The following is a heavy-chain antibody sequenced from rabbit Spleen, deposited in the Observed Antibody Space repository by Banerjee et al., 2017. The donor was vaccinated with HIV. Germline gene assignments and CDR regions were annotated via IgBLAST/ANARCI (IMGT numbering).Heavy chain of an antibody. J-gene: IGHJ4*01. CDR3: ARDWTGNSGIDFDL. D-gene: IGHD7-1*01. V-gene: IGHV1S40*01. Sequence: QSLEESGGDLVKPGASLTLTCIASGVSFSGDSFSGDSYICWVRQAPGKGLEWIVCIDTGSGNTYYASGVNGRFTISKTSSTTVTLQMTSLTAADTATYFCARDWTGNSGIDFDLWGPGTLVTVS. CDR1: GVSFSGDSFSGDSY. CDR2: IDTGSGNT.